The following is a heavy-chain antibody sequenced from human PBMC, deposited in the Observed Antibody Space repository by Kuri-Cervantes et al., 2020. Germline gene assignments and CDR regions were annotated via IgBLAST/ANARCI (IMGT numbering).Heavy chain of an antibody. J-gene: IGHJ4*02. Sequence: SETLSLTCAVYGGSFSGYYWSWIRQPPGKGLEWIGDINHSGSTNYNPSLKSRVTISVDTSKNQFSLKLSSVTAADTAVYYCASLIAAAGTPIDYWGQGTLVTVSS. V-gene: IGHV4-34*01. CDR3: ASLIAAAGTPIDY. D-gene: IGHD6-13*01. CDR1: GGSFSGYY. CDR2: INHSGST.